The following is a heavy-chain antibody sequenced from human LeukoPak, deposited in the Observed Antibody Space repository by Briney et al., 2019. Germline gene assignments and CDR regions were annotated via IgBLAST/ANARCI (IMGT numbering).Heavy chain of an antibody. CDR2: IIPIFGTA. J-gene: IGHJ4*02. Sequence: ASVKVSCKASGGTFSSYAVSWVRQAPGQGLEWMGGIIPIFGTANYAQKFQGRVTITADKSTSTAYMELSSLRSEDTAVYYCARAGRGTAASDYWGQGTLVTVSS. CDR1: GGTFSSYA. CDR3: ARAGRGTAASDY. V-gene: IGHV1-69*06. D-gene: IGHD1-1*01.